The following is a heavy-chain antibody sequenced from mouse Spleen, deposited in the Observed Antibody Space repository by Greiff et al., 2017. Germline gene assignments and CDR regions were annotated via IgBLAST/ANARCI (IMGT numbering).Heavy chain of an antibody. CDR2: IHPNSGST. CDR1: GYTFTSYW. CDR3: ARGGVWFAY. J-gene: IGHJ3*01. V-gene: IGHV1-64*01. Sequence: QVQLQQPGAELVKPGASVKLSCKASGYTFTSYWMHWVKQRPGQGLEWIGKIHPNSGSTNYNEKFKSKATLAVDKSSSTAYMQLSSLTSEDSAVYYCARGGVWFAYWGQGTLVTVSA.